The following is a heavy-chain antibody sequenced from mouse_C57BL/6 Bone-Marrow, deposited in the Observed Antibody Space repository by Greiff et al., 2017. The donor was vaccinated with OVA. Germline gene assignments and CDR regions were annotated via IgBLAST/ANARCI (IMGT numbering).Heavy chain of an antibody. J-gene: IGHJ3*01. CDR3: ARSGDGYYVAWFAY. V-gene: IGHV1-80*01. Sequence: QVQLQQSGAELVKPGASVKISCKASGYAFSSYWMNWVKQRPGKGLEWIGQIYPGDGDTNYNGKFKGKATLTADKSSSTAYMQLSSLTSEDSAVYFCARSGDGYYVAWFAYWGQGTLVTVSA. CDR1: GYAFSSYW. CDR2: IYPGDGDT. D-gene: IGHD2-3*01.